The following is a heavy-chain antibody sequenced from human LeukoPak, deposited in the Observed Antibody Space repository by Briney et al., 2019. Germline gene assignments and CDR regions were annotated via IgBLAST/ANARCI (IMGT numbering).Heavy chain of an antibody. CDR2: ISYDGSNK. D-gene: IGHD6-13*01. Sequence: PGGSLRLSCAASGFTFSSYGMHWVRQAPGKGLEWVAVISYDGSNKYYADSVKGRFTISRDNSKNTLYLQMNSLRAEDTAVYYCARKVSIAAADWFDPWGQGTLVTVSS. CDR1: GFTFSSYG. V-gene: IGHV3-30*03. J-gene: IGHJ5*02. CDR3: ARKVSIAAADWFDP.